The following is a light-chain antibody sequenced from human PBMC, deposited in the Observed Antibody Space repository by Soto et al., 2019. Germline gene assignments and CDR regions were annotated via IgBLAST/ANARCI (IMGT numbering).Light chain of an antibody. CDR2: DAS. CDR1: QSVSSS. CDR3: QQRRDWPLT. J-gene: IGKJ5*01. V-gene: IGKV3-11*01. Sequence: EIVLTQSPATLSLSPGERATLSCRASQSVSSSLAWYRQKPGQAPRLLIYDASNRATGIPARFSGSGSGTDFTLTINSLEAEDFAVYFCQQRRDWPLTFGQGTRLEIK.